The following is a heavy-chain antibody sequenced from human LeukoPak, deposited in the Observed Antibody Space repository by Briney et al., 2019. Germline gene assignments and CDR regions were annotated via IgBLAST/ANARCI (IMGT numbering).Heavy chain of an antibody. Sequence: PSETLSLTCAVSGGSISSGGYSWSWIRQPPGKGLEWIGYIYHSGSTYYNPSLKSRVTISVDRSKNQFSLKLSSVTAADTAVYYCAGGGRMITFGGVIDNNWFDPWGQGTLVTVSS. CDR3: AGGGRMITFGGVIDNNWFDP. D-gene: IGHD3-16*02. J-gene: IGHJ5*02. CDR1: GGSISSGGYS. V-gene: IGHV4-30-2*01. CDR2: IYHSGST.